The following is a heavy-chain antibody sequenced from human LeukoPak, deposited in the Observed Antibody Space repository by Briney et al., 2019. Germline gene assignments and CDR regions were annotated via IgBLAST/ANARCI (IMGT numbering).Heavy chain of an antibody. V-gene: IGHV3-73*01. J-gene: IGHJ4*02. CDR1: GFTFSGSA. CDR3: TRGLGYYYDSSGPY. CDR2: IRSKANSYAT. Sequence: PGGSLRLSCAASGFTFSGSATHWVRQASGKGLEWVGRIRSKANSYATAYAASVKGRFTISRDDSKNTAYLQMNSLKTEDTAVYYCTRGLGYYYDSSGPYWGQGTLVTVSS. D-gene: IGHD3-22*01.